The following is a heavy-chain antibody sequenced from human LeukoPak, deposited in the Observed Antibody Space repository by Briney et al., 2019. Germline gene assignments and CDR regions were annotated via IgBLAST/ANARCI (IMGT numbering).Heavy chain of an antibody. J-gene: IGHJ4*02. CDR1: GFTFNLAW. CDR3: NTGGDYGDYVDS. Sequence: KSGGSLRLSCAASGFTFNLAWINWVRQAPGKGLEWVGRIKNKIDGGTTDYAAPVKGRFTISRDDSKNTVYLQMNSLKSEDTALYYCNTGGDYGDYVDSWGQGTLVTVSS. D-gene: IGHD4-17*01. V-gene: IGHV3-15*07. CDR2: IKNKIDGGTT.